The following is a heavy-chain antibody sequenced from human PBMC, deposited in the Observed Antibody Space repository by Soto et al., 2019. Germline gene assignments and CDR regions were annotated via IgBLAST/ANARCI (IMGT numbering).Heavy chain of an antibody. D-gene: IGHD2-15*01. V-gene: IGHV1-8*01. CDR1: GYTFTSYD. J-gene: IGHJ4*02. Sequence: ASVKVSFKASGYTFTSYDINWVRQATGQGLEWMGWMNPNSGNTGYAQKFQGRVTMTRNTSISTAYMELSSLRSEDTAVYYCAVERSDCSGGSCYGHYWGQGTLVTVSS. CDR2: MNPNSGNT. CDR3: AVERSDCSGGSCYGHY.